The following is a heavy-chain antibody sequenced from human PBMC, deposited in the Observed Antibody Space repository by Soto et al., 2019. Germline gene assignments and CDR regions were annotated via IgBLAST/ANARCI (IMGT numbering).Heavy chain of an antibody. CDR2: IYHSGST. V-gene: IGHV4-4*02. D-gene: IGHD3-3*01. Sequence: SENLSLTCAVSGGSISSSNWWNWVRQPPGKGLEWIGEIYHSGSTNYNPSLKSRVSITVDTSKNQFSLNLASVSAEDTAVYYCARTSLTILGPSKDYYSMGVRDLRT. J-gene: IGHJ6*02. CDR3: ARTSLTILGPSKDYYSMGV. CDR1: GGSISSSNW.